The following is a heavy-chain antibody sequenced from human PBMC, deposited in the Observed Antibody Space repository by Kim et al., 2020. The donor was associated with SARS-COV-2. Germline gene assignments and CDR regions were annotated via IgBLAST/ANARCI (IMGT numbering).Heavy chain of an antibody. CDR2: NT. J-gene: IGHJ4*02. CDR3: ARVESGYDLD. D-gene: IGHD3-3*01. Sequence: NTDYAQHLQGRVIMTTDTSTSTAYMELRSLRSDDTAVYYCARVESGYDLDWGQGTLVTVSS. V-gene: IGHV1-18*01.